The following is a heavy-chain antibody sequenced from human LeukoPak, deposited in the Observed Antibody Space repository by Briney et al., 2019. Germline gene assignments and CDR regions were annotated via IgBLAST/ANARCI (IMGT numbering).Heavy chain of an antibody. CDR2: ISTYNGNT. CDR3: ARDRMDTGTYFDY. Sequence: PGASVKVSCRSSGYTFTTYGITWVRQAPGQGLEWMGWISTYNGNTNYAQKLQGRVTMTTDTSTSTAYMELRSLRSDDTAMYYCARDRMDTGTYFDYWGQGTLVIVSS. V-gene: IGHV1-18*01. J-gene: IGHJ4*02. CDR1: GYTFTTYG. D-gene: IGHD5-18*01.